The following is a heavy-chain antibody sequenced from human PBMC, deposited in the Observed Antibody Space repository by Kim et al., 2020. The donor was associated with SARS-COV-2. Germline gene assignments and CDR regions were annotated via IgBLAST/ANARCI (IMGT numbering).Heavy chain of an antibody. D-gene: IGHD5-12*01. V-gene: IGHV1-3*01. CDR3: ARARGFDY. CDR2: NGNT. J-gene: IGHJ4*02. Sequence: NGNTKYSRKFQGRLSITRDTYASTAYVDLSSLISGDTAVYYCARARGFDYWGQGTLVTVSS.